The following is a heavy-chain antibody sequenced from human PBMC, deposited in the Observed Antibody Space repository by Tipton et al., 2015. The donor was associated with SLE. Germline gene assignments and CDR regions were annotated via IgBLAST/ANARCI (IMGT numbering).Heavy chain of an antibody. CDR1: GGSISSYY. Sequence: TLSLTCTVSGGSISSYYWSWIRQPPGKGLEWIGYIYYSGSTNYNPSLKSRVTISVDTSKNQFSLKLSSVTAADTAVYYCARSGSYPYYYYYYMDVWGKGTTVTVSS. CDR3: ARSGSYPYYYYYYMDV. J-gene: IGHJ6*03. CDR2: IYYSGST. D-gene: IGHD1-26*01. V-gene: IGHV4-59*07.